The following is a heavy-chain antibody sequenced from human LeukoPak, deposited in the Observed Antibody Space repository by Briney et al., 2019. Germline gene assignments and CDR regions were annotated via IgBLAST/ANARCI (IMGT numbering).Heavy chain of an antibody. CDR2: IYPGDSDT. CDR3: ARLGGYAYYYYGMDV. Sequence: ESLKISCKGSGYSFTSYWIGWVRQMPGKGLEWMGIIYPGDSDTRYSPSFQGQVTISADKSISTAYLQWSSLKASDTAMHYCARLGGYAYYYYGMDVWGQGTTVTVSS. J-gene: IGHJ6*02. D-gene: IGHD5-12*01. CDR1: GYSFTSYW. V-gene: IGHV5-51*01.